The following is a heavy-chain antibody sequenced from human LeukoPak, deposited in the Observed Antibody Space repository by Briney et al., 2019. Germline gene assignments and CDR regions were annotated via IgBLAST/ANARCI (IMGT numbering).Heavy chain of an antibody. CDR1: GGSFSGYY. D-gene: IGHD6-13*01. CDR3: ARGRTHSNLRIAAAGTEFDY. J-gene: IGHJ4*02. CDR2: INHSGST. Sequence: SETLSLTCAVYGGSFSGYYWSWIRQPPGKGLEWIGEINHSGSTNYNPSLKSRVTISVDTSKNQFSLKLSSVTAADTAVYYCARGRTHSNLRIAAAGTEFDYWGQGTLVTVSS. V-gene: IGHV4-34*01.